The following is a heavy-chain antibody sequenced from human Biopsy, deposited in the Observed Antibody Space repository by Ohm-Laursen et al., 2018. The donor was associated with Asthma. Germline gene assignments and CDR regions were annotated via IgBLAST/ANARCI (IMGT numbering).Heavy chain of an antibody. V-gene: IGHV1-24*01. CDR2: HDHEEGGT. J-gene: IGHJ4*02. Sequence: ASVTASCKISGYSLTDLSMRWVRQAPGRGIEWMGGHDHEEGGTVNARRFQGRVTTTEDTSTDTAYMELSSLSSDDTAVYYCASDFPKDYVRYNFQFWGQGTLVTVSS. CDR1: GYSLTDLS. D-gene: IGHD4-17*01. CDR3: ASDFPKDYVRYNFQF.